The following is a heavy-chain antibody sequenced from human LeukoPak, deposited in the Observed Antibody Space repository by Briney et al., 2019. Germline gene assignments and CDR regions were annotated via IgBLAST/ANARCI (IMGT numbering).Heavy chain of an antibody. CDR3: SKARGGGRDLFDY. CDR2: ITWDGGST. D-gene: IGHD6-25*01. CDR1: GFSFDDYS. Sequence: GGSLRLSCAASGFSFDDYSMHWVRQAPGKGLEWVSLITWDGGSTYYADSVKGRFTISRDNSKNSLYLQMHSLRAEDSALYYCSKARGGGRDLFDYWGQGTLVTVSS. J-gene: IGHJ4*02. V-gene: IGHV3-43D*03.